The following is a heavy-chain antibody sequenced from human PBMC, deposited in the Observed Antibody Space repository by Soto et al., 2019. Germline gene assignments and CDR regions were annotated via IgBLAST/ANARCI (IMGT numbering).Heavy chain of an antibody. V-gene: IGHV4-39*01. CDR1: GGSISSSNYY. Sequence: PSETLSLSCLVSGGSISSSNYYWGWIRQPPGKGLEWIGSVYHSGSIYYNPSLKSRVTVFVDTPKNQFSLKLTSVIAADTAVYYCVVGVRGAINISPDVFDIRGQGTMVTVSS. D-gene: IGHD3-10*01. CDR2: VYHSGSI. J-gene: IGHJ3*02. CDR3: VVGVRGAINISPDVFDI.